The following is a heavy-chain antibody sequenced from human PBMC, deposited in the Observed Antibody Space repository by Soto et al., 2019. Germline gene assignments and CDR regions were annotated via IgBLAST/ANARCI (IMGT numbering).Heavy chain of an antibody. Sequence: SETLSLTCSVSGGSISSGYYYWSWIRQPPGKGLEWIGNIYYSGNTYYNPSLKSRLIISIDASKNQVSLRLTSVTAADTAVYYCARVGGVAARTFDYWGQGTVVTVSS. J-gene: IGHJ4*02. CDR2: IYYSGNT. V-gene: IGHV4-30-4*02. CDR1: GGSISSGYYY. D-gene: IGHD2-15*01. CDR3: ARVGGVAARTFDY.